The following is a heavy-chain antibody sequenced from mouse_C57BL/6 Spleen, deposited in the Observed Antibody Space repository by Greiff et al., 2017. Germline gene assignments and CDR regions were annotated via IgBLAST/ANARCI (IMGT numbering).Heavy chain of an antibody. J-gene: IGHJ3*01. CDR1: GYTFTSYW. CDR2: IDPSDSYT. Sequence: QVQLQQPGAELVMPGASVKLSCKASGYTFTSYWMHWVKQRPGQGLEWIGEIDPSDSYTNYNQKFKGKSTLTVDKSSSTAYMQLSSLTSEDSAVYYCARGVVEGAWFAYWGQGTLVTVSA. V-gene: IGHV1-69*01. CDR3: ARGVVEGAWFAY.